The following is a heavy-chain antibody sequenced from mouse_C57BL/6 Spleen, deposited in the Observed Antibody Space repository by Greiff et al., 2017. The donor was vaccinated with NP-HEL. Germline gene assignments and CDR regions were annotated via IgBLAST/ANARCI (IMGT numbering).Heavy chain of an antibody. Sequence: VKLMESGAELVRPGASVTLSCKASGYTFTDYEMHWVKQTPVHGLEWIGAIDPETGGTAYNQKFKGKAILTADKSSSTAYMELRSLTSEDSAVYYCTRRDYDYDPWYFDVWGTGTTVTVSS. D-gene: IGHD2-4*01. CDR1: GYTFTDYE. V-gene: IGHV1-15*01. J-gene: IGHJ1*03. CDR3: TRRDYDYDPWYFDV. CDR2: IDPETGGT.